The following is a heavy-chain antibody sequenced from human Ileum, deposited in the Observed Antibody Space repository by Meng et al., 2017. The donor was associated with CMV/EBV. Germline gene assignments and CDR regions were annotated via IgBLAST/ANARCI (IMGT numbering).Heavy chain of an antibody. CDR1: GGSINSYY. CDR2: IYYSGST. D-gene: IGHD4-23*01. Sequence: SETLSLTCTVPGGSINSYYWSWIRQPPGKGLEWIGYIYYSGSTNYNPSFKSRVTISVDTSKNQFSLKLTSVTAADTAVYYCARGPSGNSHYYYYGMDVWGQGTTVTVSS. V-gene: IGHV4-59*01. CDR3: ARGPSGNSHYYYYGMDV. J-gene: IGHJ6*02.